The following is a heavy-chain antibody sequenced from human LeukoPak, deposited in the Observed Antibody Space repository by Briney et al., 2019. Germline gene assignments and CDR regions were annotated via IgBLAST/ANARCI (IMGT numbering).Heavy chain of an antibody. V-gene: IGHV4-39*01. J-gene: IGHJ4*02. CDR1: GGSISNSRYY. CDR3: ATNSSGWVFDY. Sequence: SDTLSLTCTVSGGSISNSRYYWGWIRQPPGKGLEWIGSIYYSGSTHYTPSLKSRVTISVDTSKNQFSLKLSSVTAADTAVYYCATNSSGWVFDYWGQGTQVTVSS. CDR2: IYYSGST. D-gene: IGHD6-19*01.